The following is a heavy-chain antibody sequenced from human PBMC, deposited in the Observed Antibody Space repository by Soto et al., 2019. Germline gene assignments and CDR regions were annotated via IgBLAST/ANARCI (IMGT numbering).Heavy chain of an antibody. D-gene: IGHD6-6*01. J-gene: IGHJ4*02. CDR1: GFTFSSYS. V-gene: IGHV3-21*01. Sequence: GGSLRLSCAASGFTFSSYSMNWVRQAPGKGLEWVSSISSSSSYIYYADSVKGRFTISRDNAKNSLYLQMNSLRAEDTAVYYCARGKIAARPFNYYWGQGTLVTVSS. CDR2: ISSSSSYI. CDR3: ARGKIAARPFNYY.